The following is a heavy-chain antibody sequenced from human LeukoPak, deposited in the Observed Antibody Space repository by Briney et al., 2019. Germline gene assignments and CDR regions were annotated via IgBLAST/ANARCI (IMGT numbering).Heavy chain of an antibody. Sequence: SVKVSCKASGGTFSSYTISWVRQAPGQGLEWMGRIIPILGIANYAQKLQGRVTMTTDTSTSTAYMELRSLRSDDTAVYYCAFNYYGSGSYYNGYNWFDPWGQGTLVTVSS. D-gene: IGHD3-10*01. CDR1: GGTFSSYT. CDR2: IIPILGIA. J-gene: IGHJ5*02. CDR3: AFNYYGSGSYYNGYNWFDP. V-gene: IGHV1-69*02.